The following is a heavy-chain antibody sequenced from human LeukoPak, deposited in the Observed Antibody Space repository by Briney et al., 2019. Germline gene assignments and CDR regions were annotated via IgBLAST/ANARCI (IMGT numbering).Heavy chain of an antibody. CDR2: IIPILGIA. V-gene: IGHV1-69*04. CDR1: GGTFSSYA. Sequence: SVKVSCKASGGTFSSYAISWVRQAPGQGLEWMGRIIPILGIANYAQKFQGRVTITADKSTSTAYMELSSLRSEDTAVYYCARTTYGPYYYYYGMDVWGQGTTVTVSS. J-gene: IGHJ6*02. CDR3: ARTTYGPYYYYYGMDV. D-gene: IGHD3-10*01.